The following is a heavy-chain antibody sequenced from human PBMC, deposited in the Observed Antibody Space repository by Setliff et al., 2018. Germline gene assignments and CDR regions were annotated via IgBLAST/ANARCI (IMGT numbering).Heavy chain of an antibody. D-gene: IGHD3-9*01. CDR1: GGSISSYY. V-gene: IGHV4-59*08. CDR2: IYYSGST. CDR3: AIHGGDILTGCRYYYYMDV. J-gene: IGHJ6*03. Sequence: SETLSLTCTVSGGSISSYYWSWIRQPPGKGLEWIGYIYYSGSTNYNPSLKSRVTISVDTSKNQFSLKLSSVTAADTAEYYCAIHGGDILTGCRYYYYMDVWGKGTTVTVSS.